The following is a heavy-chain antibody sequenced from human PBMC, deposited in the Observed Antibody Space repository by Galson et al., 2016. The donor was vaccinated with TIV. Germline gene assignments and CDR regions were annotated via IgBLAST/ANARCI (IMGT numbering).Heavy chain of an antibody. CDR1: GGTFSFYA. J-gene: IGHJ3*02. CDR2: INPIFRTP. Sequence: SVKVSCKASGGTFSFYAITWVRQAPGQGLEWMGGINPIFRTPNYAQKFQGRVTMTADDSTRTAYMELSSLGSEDTAVYYRARETFSGGTCYSRIGAFDIWGQGTMVTVSS. D-gene: IGHD2-15*01. CDR3: ARETFSGGTCYSRIGAFDI. V-gene: IGHV1-69*13.